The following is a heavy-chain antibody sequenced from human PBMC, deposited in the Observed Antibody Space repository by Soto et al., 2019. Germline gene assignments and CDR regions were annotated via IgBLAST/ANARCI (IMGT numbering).Heavy chain of an antibody. D-gene: IGHD6-25*01. CDR1: GYTFTANY. CDR2: MATRTGDT. V-gene: IGHV1-2*02. Sequence: QVQLVQSGAEVKGPGASVKVSCRPSGYTFTANYIHWVRQAPGQGLEWMGWMATRTGDTRFAQKFQGRVNMTRDTSIGTAYMELTTLTLDDTAVYYCARGSGSSWFDYWGQGTQVAVSS. J-gene: IGHJ4*02. CDR3: ARGSGSSWFDY.